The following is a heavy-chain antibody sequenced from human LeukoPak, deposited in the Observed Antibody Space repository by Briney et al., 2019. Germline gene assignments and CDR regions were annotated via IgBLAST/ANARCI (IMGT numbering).Heavy chain of an antibody. CDR2: ITADGGGT. Sequence: PGGSLRLSCAASGFSFGSSVMSWVRQAPGKGLEWVSAITADGGGTNHADPVKGRFTISRDNSKSTLYLQMNSLRAEDTAVYYCAKEDHYGDYVQIDHWGQGTLVTVSS. D-gene: IGHD4-17*01. CDR3: AKEDHYGDYVQIDH. CDR1: GFSFGSSV. V-gene: IGHV3-23*01. J-gene: IGHJ4*02.